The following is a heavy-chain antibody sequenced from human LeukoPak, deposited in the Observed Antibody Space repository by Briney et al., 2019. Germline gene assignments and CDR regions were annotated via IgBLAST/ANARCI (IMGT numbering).Heavy chain of an antibody. CDR1: GGSISNYF. Sequence: PSETLSLTCTVSGGSISNYFWSWIRQPPGKGLEWIGYIYYSGSTNFNPSLKSRVTVSVDTSKNQVSLKLRSVTAADTAVYYCARDSGLGYCSTTSCSYGLDVWGQGTTVFVS. D-gene: IGHD2-2*01. J-gene: IGHJ6*02. CDR3: ARDSGLGYCSTTSCSYGLDV. CDR2: IYYSGST. V-gene: IGHV4-59*01.